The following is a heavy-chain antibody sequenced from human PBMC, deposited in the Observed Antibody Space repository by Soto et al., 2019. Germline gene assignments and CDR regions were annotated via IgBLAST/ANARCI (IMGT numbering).Heavy chain of an antibody. J-gene: IGHJ4*02. V-gene: IGHV3-9*02. D-gene: IGHD3-16*01. CDR2: IIWIPGHT. CDR1: GFTSDYYG. CDR3: VKDLVPGGADF. Sequence: EMQLVESGGGLVQPGRSLRLSCAVSGFTSDYYGMHWVRQAPGKGLEWVSGIIWIPGHTGYADSVRGRFTISRDNAKRSLDLQMDSLRLDDTAVYYCVKDLVPGGADFWVQGIQVTVSS.